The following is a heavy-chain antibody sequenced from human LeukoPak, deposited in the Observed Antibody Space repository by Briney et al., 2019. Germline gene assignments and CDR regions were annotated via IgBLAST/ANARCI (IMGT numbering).Heavy chain of an antibody. CDR3: ANIRGDYDY. CDR1: GFTFSSYG. V-gene: IGHV3-30*18. D-gene: IGHD4-17*01. Sequence: PGGSLRLSCAASGFTFSSYGMHWVRQAPGKGLEWVAVISYDGSNKYYADSVKGRFTTSRDNSKNTLYLQMNSLRAEDTAVYYCANIRGDYDYWGQGTLVTVSS. J-gene: IGHJ4*02. CDR2: ISYDGSNK.